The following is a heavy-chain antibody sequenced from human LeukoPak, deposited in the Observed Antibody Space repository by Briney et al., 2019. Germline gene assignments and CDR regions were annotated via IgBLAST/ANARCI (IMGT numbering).Heavy chain of an antibody. CDR3: ARGAGDYFNYYYYYYMDV. Sequence: PGGSLRLSCAASGFSFSSYWMSWVRQAPGKGLGWVANIKKDESEKDYVDSVKGRFTISRDNAKNSLYLQMNSLRAEDTAVYYCARGAGDYFNYYYYYYMDVWGKGTTVTVSS. CDR2: IKKDESEK. J-gene: IGHJ6*03. V-gene: IGHV3-7*01. CDR1: GFSFSSYW. D-gene: IGHD4-17*01.